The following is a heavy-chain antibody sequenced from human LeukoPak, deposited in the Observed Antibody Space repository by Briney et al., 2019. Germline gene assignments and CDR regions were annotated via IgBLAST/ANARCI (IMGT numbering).Heavy chain of an antibody. CDR2: INHSGST. D-gene: IGHD2-15*01. CDR1: GGSFSGYY. J-gene: IGHJ4*02. V-gene: IGHV4-34*01. CDR3: ARGYCSGGSCSHFDY. Sequence: PSETLSLTCAVYGGSFSGYYWSWVRQPPGKGLEWSGEINHSGSTNYNPSLKSRVTISVATSKTQFSLKLSSVTAADTAVYYCARGYCSGGSCSHFDYWGQGTLVTVSS.